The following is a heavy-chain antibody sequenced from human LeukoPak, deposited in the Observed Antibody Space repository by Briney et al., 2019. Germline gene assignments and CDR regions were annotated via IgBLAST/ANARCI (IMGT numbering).Heavy chain of an antibody. CDR2: IKQDESEK. CDR1: GFTFSSYA. CDR3: ARGTWGTSTGCYPY. D-gene: IGHD2-2*01. J-gene: IGHJ4*02. V-gene: IGHV3-7*01. Sequence: PGGSLRLSCAASGFTFSSYAMSWVRQAPGKGLEWVASIKQDESEKHYVDSVKGRFTISRDNAKDSLYLQMNSLRAEDTAVYYCARGTWGTSTGCYPYWGQGTLVTVSS.